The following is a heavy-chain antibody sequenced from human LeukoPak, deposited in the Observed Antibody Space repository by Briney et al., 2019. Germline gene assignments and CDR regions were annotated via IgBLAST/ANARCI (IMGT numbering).Heavy chain of an antibody. V-gene: IGHV1-24*01. D-gene: IGHD3-10*01. Sequence: ASVKVSCKASGYTFTGYYMHWVRQAPGKGLEWMGGFDPEDGETIYAQKFQGRVTMTEDTSTDTAYMELSSLRSEDTAVYYCATYSGSYYTFDYWGQGTLVTVSS. CDR1: GYTFTGYY. J-gene: IGHJ4*02. CDR3: ATYSGSYYTFDY. CDR2: FDPEDGET.